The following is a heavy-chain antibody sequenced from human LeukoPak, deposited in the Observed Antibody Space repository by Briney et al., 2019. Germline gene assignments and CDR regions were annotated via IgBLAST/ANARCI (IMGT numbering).Heavy chain of an antibody. J-gene: IGHJ4*02. CDR2: ISYDGSNK. V-gene: IGHV3-30*03. Sequence: PGGSLRLSCAASGFTFSSYGMHWVRQAPGKGLEWVAVISYDGSNKYYADSVKGRFTISRDNSKNTLYLQMNSLRAEDTAVYYCARAPKRITMVRGVTSPVDYWGQGTLVTVSS. CDR3: ARAPKRITMVRGVTSPVDY. D-gene: IGHD3-10*01. CDR1: GFTFSSYG.